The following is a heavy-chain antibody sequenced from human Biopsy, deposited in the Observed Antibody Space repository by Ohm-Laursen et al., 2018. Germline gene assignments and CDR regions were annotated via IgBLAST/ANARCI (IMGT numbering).Heavy chain of an antibody. J-gene: IGHJ4*02. CDR3: ARDCNGDNCGVDF. CDR2: IIPLIGLT. D-gene: IGHD2-15*01. Sequence: SVKVSCKASGGTSINFAINWVRQAPGQGLECMGRIIPLIGLTNYAQKFQGRVTITADKFTNTVYMELSSLRSDDTAVYFCARDCNGDNCGVDFWGQGTLVTVS. V-gene: IGHV1-69*04. CDR1: GGTSINFA.